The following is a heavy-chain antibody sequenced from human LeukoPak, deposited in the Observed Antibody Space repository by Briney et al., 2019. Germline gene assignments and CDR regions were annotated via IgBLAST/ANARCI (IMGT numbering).Heavy chain of an antibody. J-gene: IGHJ4*02. Sequence: SVKVSCKASGGTLSTSAVSWVRQAPGQGLEWMGGIIPISGATKYAPSFQGRLTIATGGSTNTAYMELTRLRYDDTAVYYCARALENGWLQLLQFDHWGQGTLVTVSS. CDR3: ARALENGWLQLLQFDH. CDR2: IIPISGAT. V-gene: IGHV1-69*05. D-gene: IGHD5-24*01. CDR1: GGTLSTSA.